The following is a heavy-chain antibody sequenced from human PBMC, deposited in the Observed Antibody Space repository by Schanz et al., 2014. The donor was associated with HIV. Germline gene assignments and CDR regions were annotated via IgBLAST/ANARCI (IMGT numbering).Heavy chain of an antibody. CDR2: INPKSGDT. D-gene: IGHD1-1*01. CDR3: ARDYRNDKFNLYLGGMEV. V-gene: IGHV1-2*02. J-gene: IGHJ6*04. Sequence: QVQLVQSGAEAKKPGASVKVSCKTSGYTFTAYDMHWVRQAPGLGLEWLGWINPKSGDTNYAQKFRGRVNMNRDTITNTAYMEWSGLRSDEAAVYYCARDYRNDKFNLYLGGMEVWGEGTTVIVSA. CDR1: GYTFTAYD.